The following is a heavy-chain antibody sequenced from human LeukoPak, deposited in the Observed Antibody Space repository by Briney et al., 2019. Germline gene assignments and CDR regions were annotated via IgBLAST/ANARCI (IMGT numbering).Heavy chain of an antibody. CDR2: IYYSGST. CDR3: ARAGIAAAGRTGILDY. CDR1: GGSINSYY. V-gene: IGHV4-59*01. J-gene: IGHJ4*02. D-gene: IGHD6-13*01. Sequence: PSETLSLTCTVSGGSINSYYWTWIRQPPGKGLEWIGYIYYSGSTNYNPSLKSRVTISVDTSKNQFSLKLSSVTAADTAVYYCARAGIAAAGRTGILDYWGQGTLVTVSS.